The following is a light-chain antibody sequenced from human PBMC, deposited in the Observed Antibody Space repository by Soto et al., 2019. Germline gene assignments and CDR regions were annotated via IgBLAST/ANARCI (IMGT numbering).Light chain of an antibody. CDR3: QQYNSYSWT. CDR1: QSINNY. V-gene: IGKV1-5*03. CDR2: KAS. J-gene: IGKJ1*01. Sequence: DIQMTQSPCTLSASVGDRVTITCRASQSINNYLAWYQQKPGKAPKLLIYKASSLESGVPSRFSGSGSGTEFTLTISSLQPDDFATYYCQQYNSYSWTFGQGTKVEIK.